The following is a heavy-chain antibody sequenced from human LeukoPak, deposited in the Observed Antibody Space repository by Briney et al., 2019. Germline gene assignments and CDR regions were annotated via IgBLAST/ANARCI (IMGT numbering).Heavy chain of an antibody. Sequence: PGRSLRLSCVASGFTFSSYPMHWVRQAPGKGLDWVAVISYDGSNEYHADSVKGRFTISRDNSENTLYLQMNSLRAEDTAVYYCAKNPLVSLSSSWYVPRSYWYFDLWGRGTLVTVSS. CDR3: AKNPLVSLSSSWYVPRSYWYFDL. V-gene: IGHV3-30-3*02. CDR2: ISYDGSNE. D-gene: IGHD6-13*01. J-gene: IGHJ2*01. CDR1: GFTFSSYP.